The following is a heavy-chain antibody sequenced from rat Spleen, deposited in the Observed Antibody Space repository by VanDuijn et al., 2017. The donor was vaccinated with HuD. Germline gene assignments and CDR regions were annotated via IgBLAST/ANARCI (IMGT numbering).Heavy chain of an antibody. V-gene: IGHV3-3*01. D-gene: IGHD1-12*02. Sequence: EVQLQESGPGLVKPSQSLSLTCSVTGYSITSSYRWNWIRKFPGNKLEWMGYINSSGSTNYNPSLKSRISITRDTSKTQFFLQVNSVTSEDSATYYCARSDGTHYYLPFANWGQGTLVTVSS. CDR2: INSSGST. CDR1: GYSITSSYR. J-gene: IGHJ3*01. CDR3: ARSDGTHYYLPFAN.